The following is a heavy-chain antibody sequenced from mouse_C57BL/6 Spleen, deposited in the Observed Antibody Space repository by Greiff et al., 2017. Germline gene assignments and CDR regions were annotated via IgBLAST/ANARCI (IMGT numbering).Heavy chain of an antibody. D-gene: IGHD2-3*01. CDR3: ARDDGYQSSYYAMDY. CDR1: GFNIKNTY. Sequence: VQLQQSVAELVRPGASVKLSCTASGFNIKNTYMHWVKQRPEQGLEWIGRIDPANGNTKYAPKFQGKGTITADTSSNTAYLQLSSLTSEDTAIYYYARDDGYQSSYYAMDYWGQGTSVTVSS. J-gene: IGHJ4*01. V-gene: IGHV14-3*01. CDR2: IDPANGNT.